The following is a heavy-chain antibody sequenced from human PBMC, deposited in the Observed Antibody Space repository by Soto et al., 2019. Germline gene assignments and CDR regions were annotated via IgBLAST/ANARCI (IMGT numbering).Heavy chain of an antibody. CDR3: ASGKGEGSGSYYGY. CDR2: ISAYNGNT. V-gene: IGHV1-18*01. Sequence: QVQLVQSGAEVKKPGASVKVSCKASGYTFSSYGISWVRQAPGQGLEWMGWISAYNGNTNYAQKLQGRVTMTTDTATSTVYMDLRSLRSDGTAIYYCASGKGEGSGSYYGYWGQGTLVTVSS. D-gene: IGHD3-10*01. J-gene: IGHJ4*02. CDR1: GYTFSSYG.